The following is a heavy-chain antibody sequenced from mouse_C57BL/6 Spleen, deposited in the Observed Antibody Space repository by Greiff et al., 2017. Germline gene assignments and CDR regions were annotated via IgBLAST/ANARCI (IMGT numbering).Heavy chain of an antibody. CDR2: INPSSGYT. Sequence: QVQLQQSGAELARPGASVKMSCKASGCNFTSYTMHWVKQRPGPGLEWIGYINPSSGYTKYNQKFKDKATLTADKSSSTAYMQLSSLTSEDSAVYYCARGEVRYAMDDWGQGTSVTVSS. CDR3: ARGEVRYAMDD. D-gene: IGHD2-14*01. J-gene: IGHJ4*01. CDR1: GCNFTSYT. V-gene: IGHV1-4*01.